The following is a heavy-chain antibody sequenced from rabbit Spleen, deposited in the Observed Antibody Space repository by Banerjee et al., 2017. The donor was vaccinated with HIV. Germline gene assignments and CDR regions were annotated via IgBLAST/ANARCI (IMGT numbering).Heavy chain of an antibody. Sequence: QEQLVESGGGLVQPEGSLTLTCTASGLDFSSSYWICWVRQAPGKGLEWIACIDVVSRGITHYASWAKGRFTVSKTSSTTVTLQMTSLTAADTAIYFCARDAAGREDFNLWGPGTLVTVS. CDR1: GLDFSSSYW. J-gene: IGHJ4*01. D-gene: IGHD4-2*01. V-gene: IGHV1S45*01. CDR2: IDVVSRGIT. CDR3: ARDAAGREDFNL.